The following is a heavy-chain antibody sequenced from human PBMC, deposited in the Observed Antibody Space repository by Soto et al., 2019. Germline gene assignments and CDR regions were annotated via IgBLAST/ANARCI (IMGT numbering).Heavy chain of an antibody. D-gene: IGHD5-12*01. Sequence: ASVKVSCKASGYTFTSNGISWVRQAPGQRLEWMGWINAGNGKTKYAQKFQGRVTITTDKATSTAYMELTSLRSEDTAVYYCARDKDRLQLGGNYYYAMDVWGQGTTVTVSS. CDR3: ARDKDRLQLGGNYYYAMDV. V-gene: IGHV1-18*01. J-gene: IGHJ6*02. CDR2: INAGNGKT. CDR1: GYTFTSNG.